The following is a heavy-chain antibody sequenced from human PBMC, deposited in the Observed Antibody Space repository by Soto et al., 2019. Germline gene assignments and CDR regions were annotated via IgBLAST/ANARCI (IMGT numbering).Heavy chain of an antibody. D-gene: IGHD2-15*01. CDR1: GYTFTSYY. CDR3: ARDYCSGGSCYSSMSY. V-gene: IGHV1-46*01. CDR2: INPSGGST. Sequence: QVQLVQSGAEVKKPGASVKVSCKASGYTFTSYYMHWVRQAPGQGLEWMGIINPSGGSTSYAQKFQGRVTMTRDTSTSTGYMELSSLRSEDTAVYYCARDYCSGGSCYSSMSYWGQGTLVTVSS. J-gene: IGHJ4*02.